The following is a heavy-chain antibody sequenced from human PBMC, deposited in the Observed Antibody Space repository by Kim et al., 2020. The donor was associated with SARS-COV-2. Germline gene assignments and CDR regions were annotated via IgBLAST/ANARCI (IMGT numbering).Heavy chain of an antibody. J-gene: IGHJ4*02. Sequence: NYAQKRQGRVTMTTDTSTSTAYMELRSLRSDDTAVYYCARDQVGERSFDYWGQGTLVTVSS. V-gene: IGHV1-18*01. CDR3: ARDQVGERSFDY. D-gene: IGHD1-1*01.